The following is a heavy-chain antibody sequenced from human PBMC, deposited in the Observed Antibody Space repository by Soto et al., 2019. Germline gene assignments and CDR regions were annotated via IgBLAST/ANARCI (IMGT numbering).Heavy chain of an antibody. CDR2: IYYSGST. D-gene: IGHD3-10*01. V-gene: IGHV4-59*01. CDR3: ARTNYGNFDY. J-gene: IGHJ4*02. Sequence: LLQLPETLSLTCTVSGGSISSYYWSWIRQPPGKGLEWIGYIYYSGSTNYNPSLKSRVTISVDTSKNQFSLKLSSVTAADTAVYYCARTNYGNFDYWGQGTLVTVSS. CDR1: GGSISSYY.